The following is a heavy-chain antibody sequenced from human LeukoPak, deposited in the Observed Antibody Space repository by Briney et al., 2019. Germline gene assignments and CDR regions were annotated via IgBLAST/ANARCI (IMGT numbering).Heavy chain of an antibody. D-gene: IGHD1-26*01. V-gene: IGHV3-64*01. J-gene: IGHJ2*01. CDR3: ARLSGSYSVFWYFDL. CDR2: ISSNGGST. CDR1: GFTFSSYA. Sequence: TGGSLRLSCAASGFTFSSYAMHWVRQAPGKGLEYVSAISSNGGSTYYANSVKGRFTISRDNSKNTLYLQMGSLRAEDMAVYYCARLSGSYSVFWYFDLWGRGTLVTVSS.